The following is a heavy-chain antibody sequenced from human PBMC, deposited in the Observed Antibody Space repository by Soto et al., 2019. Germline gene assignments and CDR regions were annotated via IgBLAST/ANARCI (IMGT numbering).Heavy chain of an antibody. CDR2: IIPIFGTA. J-gene: IGHJ6*02. CDR3: ARGVVVPAAIGGAVYYYYGMDV. CDR1: GGTFSSYA. D-gene: IGHD2-2*01. Sequence: SVKVSSKASGGTFSSYAISWVRQAPGQGLEWMGGIIPIFGTANYAQKFQGRVTITADESTSTAYMELSSLRSEDTAVYYCARGVVVPAAIGGAVYYYYGMDVWGQGTTVTVSS. V-gene: IGHV1-69*13.